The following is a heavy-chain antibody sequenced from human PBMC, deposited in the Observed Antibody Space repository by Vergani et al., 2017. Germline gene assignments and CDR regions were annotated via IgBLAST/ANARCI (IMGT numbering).Heavy chain of an antibody. CDR1: GFTFSSYS. J-gene: IGHJ4*02. Sequence: EVQLVESGGGLVKPGGSLRLSCAASGFTFSSYSMNWVRQAPGKGLEWVSSISSSSRYIYYADSVKGRFTISRDNAKNSLYLQMNSLRAEDTAVYYCARDRAGVRGVIDYWGQGTLVTVSS. CDR2: ISSSSRYI. D-gene: IGHD3-10*01. CDR3: ARDRAGVRGVIDY. V-gene: IGHV3-21*01.